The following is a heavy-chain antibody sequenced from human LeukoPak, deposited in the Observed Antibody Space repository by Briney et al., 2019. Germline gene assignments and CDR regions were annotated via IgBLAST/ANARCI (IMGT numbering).Heavy chain of an antibody. D-gene: IGHD6-13*01. Sequence: GGSLRLSCAASRFTFSSYGMHWVRQAPGKGLEWVAFIRYDGSNKYYADSVKGRFSISRDNAKNSLYLQMNSLRAEDTAVFYCARSTRSSSWFPGADFFQYWGQGTLVPVSS. J-gene: IGHJ1*01. CDR3: ARSTRSSSWFPGADFFQY. CDR1: RFTFSSYG. V-gene: IGHV3-30*02. CDR2: IRYDGSNK.